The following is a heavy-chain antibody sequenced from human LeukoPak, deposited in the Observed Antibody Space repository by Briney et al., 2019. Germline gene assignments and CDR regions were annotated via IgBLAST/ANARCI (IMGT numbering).Heavy chain of an antibody. J-gene: IGHJ4*02. Sequence: ASVKVSCKAPGYTFNTYGISWVRQAPGQGLEWMGWAGANSCNPQYAQKFQGRVAMTTDTSASIAYMELRSLSFEDTAVYYCATDRFSSSWYPDWGQGTLVIVSS. CDR1: GYTFNTYG. D-gene: IGHD6-13*01. CDR2: AGANSCNP. CDR3: ATDRFSSSWYPD. V-gene: IGHV1-18*04.